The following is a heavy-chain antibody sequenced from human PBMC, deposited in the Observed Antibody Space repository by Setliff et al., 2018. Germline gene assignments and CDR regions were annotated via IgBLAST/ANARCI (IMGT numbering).Heavy chain of an antibody. D-gene: IGHD3-10*01. V-gene: IGHV4-39*01. CDR2: IYYTGTA. Sequence: PSETLSLTCTVSGDSISSTSYQWGWVRQPPGKGLEWIGSIYYTGTAYYNPSLKSRVTISVDTSKNQFSLQVTSLAATDTALYFCARHEFVGGYYGSVTYRHLDYWGPGMLVTVSS. J-gene: IGHJ4*02. CDR1: GDSISSTSYQ. CDR3: ARHEFVGGYYGSVTYRHLDY.